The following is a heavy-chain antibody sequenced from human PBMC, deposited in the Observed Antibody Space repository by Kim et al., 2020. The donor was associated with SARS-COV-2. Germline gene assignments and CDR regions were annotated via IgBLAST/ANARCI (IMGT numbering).Heavy chain of an antibody. D-gene: IGHD5-12*01. J-gene: IGHJ5*02. CDR2: ISSSSSYI. Sequence: GGSLRLSCAASGFTFSSYSMNWVRQAPGKGLEWVSSISSSSSYIYYADSVKGRFTISRDNAKNSLYLQMNSLRAEDTAVYYCARSMMATIGDWFDPWGQGTLVTVSS. V-gene: IGHV3-21*01. CDR3: ARSMMATIGDWFDP. CDR1: GFTFSSYS.